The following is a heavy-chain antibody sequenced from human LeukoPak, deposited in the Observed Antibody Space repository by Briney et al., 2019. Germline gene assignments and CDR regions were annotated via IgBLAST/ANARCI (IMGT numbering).Heavy chain of an antibody. D-gene: IGHD3-22*01. V-gene: IGHV3-20*04. Sequence: GGSLRLSCAASGFTFDDYGMSWVRQAPGKGLEWVSGINWNGGSTGYADSVKGRFTISRDKAKNSLYLQMNSLRAEDTALYYCARDKAHRYYNDSSGYYYDAFDIWGQGTMVTLSS. CDR3: ARDKAHRYYNDSSGYYYDAFDI. CDR2: INWNGGST. J-gene: IGHJ3*02. CDR1: GFTFDDYG.